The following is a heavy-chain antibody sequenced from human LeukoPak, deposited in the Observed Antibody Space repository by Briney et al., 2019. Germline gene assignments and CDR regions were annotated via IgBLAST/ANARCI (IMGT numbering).Heavy chain of an antibody. CDR2: ISSSSSYI. CDR3: ARDAIDRGVIGDY. CDR1: GFTFSSYS. D-gene: IGHD3-10*01. J-gene: IGHJ4*02. Sequence: GGSLRLSCAASGFTFSSYSMNWVRQAPGKGLEWVSSISSSSSYIYYADSVKGRFTISRDNAKNSLYLQMNSLRAEDTAVYYCARDAIDRGVIGDYWGQGTLVTVSS. V-gene: IGHV3-21*01.